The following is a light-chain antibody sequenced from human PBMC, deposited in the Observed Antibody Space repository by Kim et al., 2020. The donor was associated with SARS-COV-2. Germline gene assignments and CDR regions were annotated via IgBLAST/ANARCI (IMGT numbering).Light chain of an antibody. CDR1: QSVRNN. CDR2: GAT. V-gene: IGKV3-15*01. J-gene: IGKJ1*01. Sequence: SQGEGATLSCRASQSVRNNVAGYQQKPGQSPRLLIYGATTRATGITARFSGSASGTEFTLTSSSLQSEDYAIYYCQHYNNMPPWTFGQGTKVDIK. CDR3: QHYNNMPPWT.